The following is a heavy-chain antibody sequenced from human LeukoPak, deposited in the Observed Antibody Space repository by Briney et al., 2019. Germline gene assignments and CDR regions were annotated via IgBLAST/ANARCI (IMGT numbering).Heavy chain of an antibody. D-gene: IGHD6-6*01. CDR2: ISGSGGST. Sequence: GGSLRLSCAASGFTFSSYAMSWVRQAPGKGLEWVSAISGSGGSTYYADSVKGRFTISRDNSKNTLYLQMNSLRAEDTAVYYCAKAEYSSSSPNYYYYGMDVWSQGTTVTVSS. CDR1: GFTFSSYA. CDR3: AKAEYSSSSPNYYYYGMDV. J-gene: IGHJ6*02. V-gene: IGHV3-23*01.